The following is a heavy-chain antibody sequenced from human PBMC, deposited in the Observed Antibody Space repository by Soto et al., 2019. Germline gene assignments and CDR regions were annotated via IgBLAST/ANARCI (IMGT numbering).Heavy chain of an antibody. CDR2: IIPILGIA. V-gene: IGHV1-69*04. J-gene: IGHJ4*02. CDR1: GGTFSSYT. D-gene: IGHD6-19*01. Sequence: SVKVSCKASGGTFSSYTISWVRQAPGQGLEWMGRIIPILGIANYAQKFQGRVTITADKSTSTAYMELSSLRSEDTAVYYCARDAEYSSGCFDYWGQGTLVTAPQ. CDR3: ARDAEYSSGCFDY.